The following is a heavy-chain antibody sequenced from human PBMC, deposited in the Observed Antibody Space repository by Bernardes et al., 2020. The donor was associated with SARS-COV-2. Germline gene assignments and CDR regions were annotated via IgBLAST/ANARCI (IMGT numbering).Heavy chain of an antibody. D-gene: IGHD2-21*01. V-gene: IGHV1-2*02. J-gene: IGHJ4*02. Sequence: ASVKVSCTASGYTFSAYYIHWLRQAPGQGLEWMGWISPKSGATNHAQKFQGRVTLTRDTSISTDYMELSSLRSDDTAVYYCARTFYYDRGGDSLFDFWGQGTPVT. CDR3: ARTFYYDRGGDSLFDF. CDR2: ISPKSGAT. CDR1: GYTFSAYY.